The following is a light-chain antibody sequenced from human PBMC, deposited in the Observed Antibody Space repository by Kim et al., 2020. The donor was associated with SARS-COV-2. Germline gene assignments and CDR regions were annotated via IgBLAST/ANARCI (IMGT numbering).Light chain of an antibody. CDR3: HYYGYSQT. CDR1: ESITSSY. J-gene: IGKJ1*01. Sequence: DIWVSQSPGTLSLSPGERVTLSCRASESITSSYLGWYHQKPGQAPRLLVYRAASRATGIPDRFSGGGSGTDFTLTISRVEPEDFGVYYCHYYGYSQTFGQGTKVDIK. CDR2: RAA. V-gene: IGKV3-20*01.